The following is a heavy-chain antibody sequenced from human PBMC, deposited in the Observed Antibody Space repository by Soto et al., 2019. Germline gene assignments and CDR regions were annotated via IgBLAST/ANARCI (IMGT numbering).Heavy chain of an antibody. CDR2: IKPDGSEE. D-gene: IGHD6-13*01. V-gene: IGHV3-7*01. Sequence: EVQLVESGGGLVQPGGSLRLSCAASGSTLSSYWMSWVRQAPGKGLEWVANIKPDGSEEYYIDSVKGRFFISRDNAKNSLSLQMNSLRAEDTAVYFCVRDHAVAASDHWGQGTLVTVSS. CDR1: GSTLSSYW. CDR3: VRDHAVAASDH. J-gene: IGHJ4*02.